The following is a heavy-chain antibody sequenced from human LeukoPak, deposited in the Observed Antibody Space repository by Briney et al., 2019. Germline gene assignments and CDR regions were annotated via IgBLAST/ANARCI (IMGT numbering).Heavy chain of an antibody. CDR2: ISSSGSTI. J-gene: IGHJ5*02. Sequence: LSLTCTVSGGSISSSSYYWGWIRQAPGKGLEWVSYISSSGSTIYYADSVKGRFTISRDNAKNSLYLQMNSLRAEDTAVYYCARGHRRYFDWLKWFDPWGQGTLVTVSS. CDR3: ARGHRRYFDWLKWFDP. CDR1: GGSISSSSYY. V-gene: IGHV3-11*01. D-gene: IGHD3-9*01.